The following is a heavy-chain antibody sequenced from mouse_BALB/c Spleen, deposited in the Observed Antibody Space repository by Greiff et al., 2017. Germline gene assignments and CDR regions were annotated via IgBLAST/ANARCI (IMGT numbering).Heavy chain of an antibody. D-gene: IGHD1-1*01. V-gene: IGHV5-12-1*01. CDR1: GFAFSSYD. Sequence: EVKVVESGGGLVKPGGSLKLSCAASGFAFSSYDMSWVRQTPEKRLEWVAYISSGGGSTYYPDTVKGRFTISRDNAKNTLYLQMSSLKSEDTAMYYCARHNPTRAMDYWGEGTSVTVSS. CDR2: ISSGGGST. J-gene: IGHJ4*01. CDR3: ARHNPTRAMDY.